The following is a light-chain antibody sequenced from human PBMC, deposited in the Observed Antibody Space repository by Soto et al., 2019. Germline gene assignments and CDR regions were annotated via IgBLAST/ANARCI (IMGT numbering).Light chain of an antibody. CDR1: QSISSY. CDR3: QPSYSTPFT. Sequence: DIQMTQSPSSLSASVGDRVTITCRASQSISSYLNWYQQRPGKGPKLLIYAASTLQSVVPSRFSGSGSGKDFTLTISRLQPEDFATYYCQPSYSTPFTFGQGTKLGI. CDR2: AAS. J-gene: IGKJ2*01. V-gene: IGKV1-39*01.